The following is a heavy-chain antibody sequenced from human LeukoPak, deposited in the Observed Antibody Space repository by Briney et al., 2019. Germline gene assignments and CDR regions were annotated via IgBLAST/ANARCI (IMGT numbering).Heavy chain of an antibody. CDR1: GYTFTSYG. CDR2: ISAYNGNT. J-gene: IGHJ5*02. Sequence: ASVKVSCKASGYTFTSYGISWVRQAPGQGLEWKGWISAYNGNTNYAQKLQGRVTMTTDTSTSTAYMELRSLRSDDTAVYYCARDGFDFWSGYSTSYNWFDPWGQGTLVTASS. CDR3: ARDGFDFWSGYSTSYNWFDP. D-gene: IGHD3-3*01. V-gene: IGHV1-18*01.